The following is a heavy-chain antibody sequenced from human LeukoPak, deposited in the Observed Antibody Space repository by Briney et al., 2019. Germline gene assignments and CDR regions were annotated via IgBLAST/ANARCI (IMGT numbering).Heavy chain of an antibody. J-gene: IGHJ6*03. D-gene: IGHD2-2*01. CDR2: IYTSGST. V-gene: IGHV4-61*02. CDR1: GGSISSGSYY. CDR3: GVVPAAYYYYYMDV. Sequence: SETLSLTCTVSGGSISSGSYYWSWIRQPAGKGLEWIGRIYTSGSTNYNPSLKSRVTISVDTSKNQFSLKLSSVTAADTAVYYCGVVPAAYYYYYMDVWGKGTTVTVSS.